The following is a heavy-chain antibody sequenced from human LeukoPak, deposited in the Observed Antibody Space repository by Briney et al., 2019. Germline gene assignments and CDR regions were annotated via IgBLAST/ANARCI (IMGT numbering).Heavy chain of an antibody. J-gene: IGHJ6*02. V-gene: IGHV3-30*03. D-gene: IGHD6-19*01. CDR3: GRVAGRNDRYYYYGMDV. CDR1: GFTFSSYG. Sequence: PGGSLRLSCAASGFTFSSYGMHWVRQAPGKGLEWVAVISYDGSNKYYADSVEGRFTISRDNSKNTLYLQMNSLRAEDTAVYYCGRVAGRNDRYYYYGMDVWGQGTTVTVSS. CDR2: ISYDGSNK.